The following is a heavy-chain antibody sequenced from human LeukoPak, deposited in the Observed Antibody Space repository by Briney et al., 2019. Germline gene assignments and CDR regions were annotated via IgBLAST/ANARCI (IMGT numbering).Heavy chain of an antibody. V-gene: IGHV3-23*01. D-gene: IGHD2-2*01. J-gene: IGHJ2*01. CDR3: ASPRGYCSSTSCYAGDWYFDL. CDR2: ISGRGGST. CDR1: GFTFSSYA. Sequence: GGSLRLSCAASGFTFSSYAMCWVRQAPGKELHWVSAISGRGGSTYYADSVKGRFTISRDNSKNTLYLQMKILRAEDTAVYYCASPRGYCSSTSCYAGDWYFDLWGRGTLVTVSS.